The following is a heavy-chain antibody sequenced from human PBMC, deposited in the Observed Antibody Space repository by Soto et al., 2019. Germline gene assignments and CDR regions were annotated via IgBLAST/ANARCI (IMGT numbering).Heavy chain of an antibody. Sequence: PSKTLSLTCAVYGGSFSGYYWSWIRKPPGKGLEWIGEINHSGSTNYNPSLKSRVTISVDTSKNQFSLKLSSVTAADTAVYYCARGPPRYFDWLISFDYWGQGTLVTVS. CDR1: GGSFSGYY. CDR2: INHSGST. CDR3: ARGPPRYFDWLISFDY. D-gene: IGHD3-9*01. V-gene: IGHV4-34*01. J-gene: IGHJ4*02.